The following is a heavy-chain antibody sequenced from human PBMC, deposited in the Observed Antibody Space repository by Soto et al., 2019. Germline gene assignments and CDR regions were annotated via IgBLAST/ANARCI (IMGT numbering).Heavy chain of an antibody. V-gene: IGHV3-23*01. D-gene: IGHD1-20*01. CDR3: AKDLRYNWNDSRDY. Sequence: GGSLRLSCAASGFTFSSYAMSWVRQAPGKGLEWVSAISGSGGSTYYADSVKGRFTISRDNSKNTPYLQMNSLRAEDTAVYYCAKDLRYNWNDSRDYWGQGTLVTVSS. CDR2: ISGSGGST. CDR1: GFTFSSYA. J-gene: IGHJ4*02.